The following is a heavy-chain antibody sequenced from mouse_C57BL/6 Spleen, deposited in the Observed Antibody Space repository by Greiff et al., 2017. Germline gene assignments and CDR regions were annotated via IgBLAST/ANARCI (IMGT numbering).Heavy chain of an antibody. CDR1: GFTFSDYG. V-gene: IGHV5-17*01. CDR3: ASVGYAMDY. J-gene: IGHJ4*01. CDR2: ISSGSSTI. Sequence: EVKVEESGGGLVKPGGSLKLSCAASGFTFSDYGMHWVRQAPEKGLEWVAYISSGSSTIYYADTVKGRFTISRDNAKNTLFLQMTSLRSEDTAMYYCASVGYAMDYWGQGTSVTVSS.